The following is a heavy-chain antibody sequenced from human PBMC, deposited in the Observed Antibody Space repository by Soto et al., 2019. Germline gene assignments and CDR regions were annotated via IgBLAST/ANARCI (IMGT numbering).Heavy chain of an antibody. Sequence: ASVKVSCKASGYTFTSYAMHWVRQAPGQRLEWMGWINAGNGNTKYSQKFQGRVTITTDTSASTAYMELRSLRSEDTAVYYCAKEYCDGSRCYLPDYWSQGALVTVSS. CDR2: INAGNGNT. J-gene: IGHJ4*02. D-gene: IGHD2-2*01. V-gene: IGHV1-3*01. CDR1: GYTFTSYA. CDR3: AKEYCDGSRCYLPDY.